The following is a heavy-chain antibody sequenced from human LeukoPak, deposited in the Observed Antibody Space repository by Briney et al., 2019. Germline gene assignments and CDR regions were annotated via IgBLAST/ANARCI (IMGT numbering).Heavy chain of an antibody. Sequence: ASVKVSCKASGGTFSSYAISWVRQAPGQGLEWMGGIIPIFGTANYAQKFQGRVTITADESTSTAYMELSSLRSEDTAVYYCASSLGYCSSTSCLDYGYWGQGTPVTVSS. CDR2: IIPIFGTA. D-gene: IGHD2-2*01. J-gene: IGHJ4*02. V-gene: IGHV1-69*13. CDR3: ASSLGYCSSTSCLDYGY. CDR1: GGTFSSYA.